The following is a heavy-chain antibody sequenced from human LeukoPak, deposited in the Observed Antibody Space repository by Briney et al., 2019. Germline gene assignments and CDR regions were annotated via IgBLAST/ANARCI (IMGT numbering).Heavy chain of an antibody. CDR2: ISYDGSNK. CDR1: GFTFSSYG. D-gene: IGHD3-22*01. CDR3: AKLYEGYYDSSGYPPNGAFDI. J-gene: IGHJ3*02. V-gene: IGHV3-30*18. Sequence: PGRSLRLSCAASGFTFSSYGMHWVRQAPGKGLEWVAVISYDGSNKYYADSVKGRFTISRDNSKNTLYLQMNSLRAEDTAVYYRAKLYEGYYDSSGYPPNGAFDIWGQGTMVTVSS.